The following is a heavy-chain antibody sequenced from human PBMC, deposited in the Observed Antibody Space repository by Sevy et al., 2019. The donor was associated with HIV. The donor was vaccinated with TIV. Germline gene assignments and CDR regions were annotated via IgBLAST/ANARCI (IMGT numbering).Heavy chain of an antibody. CDR2: IIPIFGTT. CDR3: ARTPILVIPGATDLYFDN. D-gene: IGHD2-2*01. Sequence: ASVKDSCKASGGTFSNYALSWARQAPGQGLEWMGGIIPIFGTTNFAQTFQGRVTITADEFTSTAYMELSSLRSADTAVYYCARTPILVIPGATDLYFDNWGQGTLVTVSS. J-gene: IGHJ4*02. CDR1: GGTFSNYA. V-gene: IGHV1-69*13.